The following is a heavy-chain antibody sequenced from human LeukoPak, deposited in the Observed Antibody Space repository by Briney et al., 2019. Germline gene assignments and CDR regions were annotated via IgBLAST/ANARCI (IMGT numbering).Heavy chain of an antibody. D-gene: IGHD1-26*01. CDR2: IKSKTDGGTT. J-gene: IGHJ4*02. CDR1: GFTFSNAW. CDR3: TTDEVGATWSWSGGASDY. Sequence: GGSLRLSCAASGFTFSNAWMSWVRQAPGKGLEWVGRIKSKTDGGTTDYDAPVKGRFTISRDDSKNTLYLQMNSLKTEDTAVYYCTTDEVGATWSWSGGASDYWGQGTLVTVSS. V-gene: IGHV3-15*01.